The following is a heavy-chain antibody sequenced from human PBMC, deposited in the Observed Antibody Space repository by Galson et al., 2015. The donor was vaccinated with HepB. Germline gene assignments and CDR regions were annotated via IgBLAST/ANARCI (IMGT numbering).Heavy chain of an antibody. J-gene: IGHJ4*02. CDR2: INQDGSEE. V-gene: IGHV3-7*01. CDR3: VRDRNYSPTRFDY. Sequence: SLRLSCAASGFTFTSYWMIWVRQAPGKGLEWVANINQDGSEENYVDSVKGRFTISRDNTKQSLYLQMNSLRAEDTALYYCVRDRNYSPTRFDYWGQGTLVTVSS. D-gene: IGHD2-21*01. CDR1: GFTFTSYW.